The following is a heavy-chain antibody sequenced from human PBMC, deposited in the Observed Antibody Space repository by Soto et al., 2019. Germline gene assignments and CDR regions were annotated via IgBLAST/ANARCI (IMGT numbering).Heavy chain of an antibody. CDR1: GGTFSSYA. V-gene: IGHV1-69*01. J-gene: IGHJ6*02. CDR3: AKGATITMVRGVMYYYGMDV. Sequence: QVQLVQSGAEVKKPGSSVKVSCKASGGTFSSYAISWVRQAPGQGLEWMGGIIPIFGTANYAQKFQGRVTITADESTSTAYMELSSLRSEDTAVYYRAKGATITMVRGVMYYYGMDVWGQGTTVTVSS. D-gene: IGHD3-10*01. CDR2: IIPIFGTA.